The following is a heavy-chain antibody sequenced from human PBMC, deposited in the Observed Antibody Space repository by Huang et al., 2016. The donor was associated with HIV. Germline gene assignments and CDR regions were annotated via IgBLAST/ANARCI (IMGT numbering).Heavy chain of an antibody. Sequence: QVQLVESGGGLVKPGGSLRFSCAASGCTFSDYYMSWSRKNPGKGLGWISYISSSDNPIYYADSVNGRFTISRDDAKNSLYLQMNSLRADDTAVYYCARRSAFYRLDYWGQGTLVTVSS. D-gene: IGHD3-10*01. CDR3: ARRSAFYRLDY. CDR1: GCTFSDYY. V-gene: IGHV3-11*01. CDR2: ISSSDNPI. J-gene: IGHJ4*02.